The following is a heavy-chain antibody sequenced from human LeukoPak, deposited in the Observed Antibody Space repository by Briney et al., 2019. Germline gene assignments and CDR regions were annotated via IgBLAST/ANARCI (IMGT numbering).Heavy chain of an antibody. V-gene: IGHV4-31*03. CDR3: ARGPTAGSYFRVGFDY. Sequence: SQTLSLTCSVSGDSISSGDYYWSWIRQHPGEALEWVGNIYYTGRADYNPSLKSRVTISADTSKNRFTLKLSSVTAADTAVYYCARGPTAGSYFRVGFDYWGQGNLVTVSS. J-gene: IGHJ4*02. D-gene: IGHD1-26*01. CDR1: GDSISSGDYY. CDR2: IYYTGRA.